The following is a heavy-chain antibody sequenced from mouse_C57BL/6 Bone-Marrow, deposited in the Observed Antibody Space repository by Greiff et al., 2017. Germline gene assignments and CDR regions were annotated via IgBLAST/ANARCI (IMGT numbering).Heavy chain of an antibody. V-gene: IGHV14-3*01. CDR2: IDPANGNT. D-gene: IGHD1-1*01. CDR1: GFNIKNTY. CDR3: ARRDYYGSSGTYWYFDV. J-gene: IGHJ1*03. Sequence: VQLKQSVAELVRPGASVKLSCTASGFNIKNTYMHWVKQRPEQGLEWIGRIDPANGNTKYDPKFQGKATLTADTSSNTAYLQLSSLTSEDTAIYYGARRDYYGSSGTYWYFDVWGTGTTVTVSS.